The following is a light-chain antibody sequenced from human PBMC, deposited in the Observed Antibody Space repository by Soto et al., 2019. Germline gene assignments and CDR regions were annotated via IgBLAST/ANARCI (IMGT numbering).Light chain of an antibody. Sequence: EIVLTQSPGTLSLSPGERATLSCRASQSVSSTYLVWYQQKPGKAPSLLIYGASSRATGIPDRFRGSRSGTDFTLTISRLEPEDFAVYYCQQYGSSPLTFGGGTKVEIK. CDR3: QQYGSSPLT. CDR2: GAS. J-gene: IGKJ4*01. V-gene: IGKV3-20*01. CDR1: QSVSSTY.